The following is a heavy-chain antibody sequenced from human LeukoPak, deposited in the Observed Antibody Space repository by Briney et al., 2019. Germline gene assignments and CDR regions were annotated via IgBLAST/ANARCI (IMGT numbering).Heavy chain of an antibody. Sequence: SETLSFSCAVYGGSFSGYYWSWIRQPPGKGLEWIGEINHSGSTNYNPSLKSRATISVDTSKNQFSLKLSSVTAADTAVYYCARGEEWELLYGYWGQGTLVTVSS. CDR2: INHSGST. J-gene: IGHJ4*02. D-gene: IGHD1-26*01. CDR1: GGSFSGYY. V-gene: IGHV4-34*01. CDR3: ARGEEWELLYGY.